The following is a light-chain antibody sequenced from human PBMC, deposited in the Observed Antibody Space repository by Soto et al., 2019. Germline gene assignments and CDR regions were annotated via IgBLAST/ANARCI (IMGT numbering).Light chain of an antibody. V-gene: IGKV1-27*01. CDR2: AAS. CDR1: QGIRNF. J-gene: IGKJ4*01. CDR3: QHYDSSPLS. Sequence: DIQMTQSPPSLSASVGDRVTITCRASQGIRNFVAWYQQKPGKAPKLLIYAASTLQSGVPSRFTGSGSGTEFTLTISSLQPDDFATYYCQHYDSSPLSFGGGTKMEIK.